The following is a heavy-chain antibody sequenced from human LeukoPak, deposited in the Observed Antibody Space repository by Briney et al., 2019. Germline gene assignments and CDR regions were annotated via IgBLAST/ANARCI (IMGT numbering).Heavy chain of an antibody. Sequence: GDSLQISYKGSGYSFNTYWIGWVRQMPGKGLEWMGIIYPGDSDTRYSPSFQGQVTISADKSINTAFLQWSSLRASDTAMYYCARRGTNEYFDLWGRGTLVTVSS. CDR2: IYPGDSDT. J-gene: IGHJ2*01. CDR3: ARRGTNEYFDL. V-gene: IGHV5-51*01. D-gene: IGHD1-1*01. CDR1: GYSFNTYW.